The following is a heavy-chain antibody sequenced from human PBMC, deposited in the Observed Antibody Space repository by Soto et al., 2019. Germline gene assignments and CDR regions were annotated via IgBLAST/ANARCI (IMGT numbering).Heavy chain of an antibody. CDR2: IHAGDSNA. D-gene: IGHD2-2*01. CDR1: GYSFRTSS. J-gene: IGHJ4*02. Sequence: PGEYLKTHCNGSGYSFRTSSIGRVRQMHGKGLEWIGNIHAGDSNARYRPCCQGQVIISVDKSISTTYLEGSSLKATDTACYYCATWRSSHWFDYWGQGTLVTVSS. V-gene: IGHV5-51*01. CDR3: ATWRSSHWFDY.